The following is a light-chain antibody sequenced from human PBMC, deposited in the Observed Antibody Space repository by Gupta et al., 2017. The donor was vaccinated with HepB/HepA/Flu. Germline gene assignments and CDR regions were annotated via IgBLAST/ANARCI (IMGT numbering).Light chain of an antibody. CDR3: QQYGSSRLT. CDR1: ESVSSSY. V-gene: IGKV3-20*01. Sequence: EIVLTPPPRALSSSPAARATHSCRASESVSSSYLAWYQQKPGQAPRLLIYGASIRATGLPDRFSGSGSGTDFTLTISRLETEDFAVYYCQQYGSSRLTFGGGTKVEIK. J-gene: IGKJ4*01. CDR2: GAS.